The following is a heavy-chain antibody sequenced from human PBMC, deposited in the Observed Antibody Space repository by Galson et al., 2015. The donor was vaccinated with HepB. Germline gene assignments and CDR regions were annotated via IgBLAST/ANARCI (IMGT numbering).Heavy chain of an antibody. D-gene: IGHD6-13*01. CDR3: ARDRWSNTPNGIAAAGNWFDP. CDR1: GDSVSSNSAA. J-gene: IGHJ5*02. V-gene: IGHV6-1*01. CDR2: TYYRSKWYN. Sequence: CAISGDSVSSNSAAWNWIRQSPSRGLEWLGRTYYRSKWYNDYAVSVKSRITINPDTSKNQFSLQLYSVTPEDTAVYYCARDRWSNTPNGIAAAGNWFDPWGQGTLVTVSS.